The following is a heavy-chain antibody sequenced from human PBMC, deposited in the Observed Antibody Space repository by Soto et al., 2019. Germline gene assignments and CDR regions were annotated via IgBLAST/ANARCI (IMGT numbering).Heavy chain of an antibody. CDR2: IYYTGST. J-gene: IGHJ6*03. D-gene: IGHD3-9*01. CDR3: ARTVLGPDLLADSFVDYYYYMDV. CDR1: GGSISNFH. V-gene: IGHV4-59*08. Sequence: SETLSLTCTVSGGSISNFHWSWIRQPPGKGLEWIGYIYYTGSTCYNPSLKSRVTFSADTSRGQFSLRLNSVTAADTAVYYCARTVLGPDLLADSFVDYYYYMDVWGQGTTVTVSS.